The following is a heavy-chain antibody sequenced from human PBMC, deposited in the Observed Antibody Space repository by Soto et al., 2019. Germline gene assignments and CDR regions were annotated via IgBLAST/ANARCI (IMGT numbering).Heavy chain of an antibody. CDR1: GFTVSSNY. CDR2: IYSGGDT. Sequence: EVQLVEPGGGLVQPGGSLRLSCAASGFTVSSNYMNWIRQVPVKGLEWVSVIYSGGDTDYADSAKGRFTISRDNSKNILYIQMNSLRVEDTAVYYCARDAPRTKAGKTVDYWVQGTLVTVSS. D-gene: IGHD6-19*01. V-gene: IGHV3-66*01. CDR3: ARDAPRTKAGKTVDY. J-gene: IGHJ4*02.